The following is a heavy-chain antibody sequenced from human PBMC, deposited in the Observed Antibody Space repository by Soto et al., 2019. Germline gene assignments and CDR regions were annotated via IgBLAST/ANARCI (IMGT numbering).Heavy chain of an antibody. Sequence: QVQLVQSGAEVKKPGASVKVSCKTSGYTFTHYYMHWVRLDPGQGLEWMGVINPGGGYTTYAQKFQGRVTMTRDTSTSTVYMELSSLKSEDTAVYYCGREYFDSRGTPPGDWGQGTLVTVSS. V-gene: IGHV1-46*01. CDR3: GREYFDSRGTPPGD. D-gene: IGHD3-22*01. CDR2: INPGGGYT. J-gene: IGHJ4*02. CDR1: GYTFTHYY.